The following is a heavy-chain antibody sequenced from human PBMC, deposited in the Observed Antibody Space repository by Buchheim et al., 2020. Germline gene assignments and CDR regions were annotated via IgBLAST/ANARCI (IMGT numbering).Heavy chain of an antibody. D-gene: IGHD3/OR15-3a*01. CDR3: ARPLSKTDGLAGWFDP. CDR2: IYYSGST. J-gene: IGHJ5*02. CDR1: GGSISSSSYY. Sequence: QLQLQESGPGLVKPSETLSLTCTVSGGSISSSSYYWGWIRQPPGKGLEWIGSIYYSGSTYYNPSLKSRVTISVDTSKNQFSLKLSSVTAADTAVYYCARPLSKTDGLAGWFDPWGQGTL. V-gene: IGHV4-39*01.